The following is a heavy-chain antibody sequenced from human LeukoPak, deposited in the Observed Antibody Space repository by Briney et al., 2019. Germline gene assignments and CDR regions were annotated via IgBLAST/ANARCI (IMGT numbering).Heavy chain of an antibody. Sequence: SETLSLTCAVYGGTFSGYYWSWIRQSLGQGLEWIGEINPGGSTNYNPSLESRLTISVDPSKNQFSLKLNSVTAADTAIYYCAREDCSGGACTNFDYWGQGALVTVSS. CDR2: INPGGST. CDR3: AREDCSGGACTNFDY. J-gene: IGHJ4*02. V-gene: IGHV4-34*01. CDR1: GGTFSGYY. D-gene: IGHD2-15*01.